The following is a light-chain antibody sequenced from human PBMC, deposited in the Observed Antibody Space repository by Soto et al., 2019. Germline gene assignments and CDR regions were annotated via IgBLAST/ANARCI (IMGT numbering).Light chain of an antibody. CDR2: TSS. J-gene: IGKJ3*01. V-gene: IGKV1-12*01. CDR3: QQTNSFTCT. CDR1: QGISRW. Sequence: DIQMTQSPSTLSPSLADRVTITCRASQGISRWLAWYQQKPGKAPKLLIYTSSRLQSGVPSRFSGSGSGTDFTLNISSLKPEDFATYYCQQTNSFTCTFGPGTKVDTK.